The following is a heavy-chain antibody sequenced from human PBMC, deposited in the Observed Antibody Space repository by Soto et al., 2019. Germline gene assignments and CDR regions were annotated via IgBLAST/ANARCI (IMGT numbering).Heavy chain of an antibody. Sequence: TGGSLRLSCAASGFIFSSYGMHWVRQTPGKGLEWVAVIWYDGSNEYYADSVKGRFTISRDNSKNTLYLQMNSLRAEDTAVYYCARVWGTPLPYYYYGMDVWGQGTTVTVSS. D-gene: IGHD3-16*01. V-gene: IGHV3-33*01. J-gene: IGHJ6*02. CDR3: ARVWGTPLPYYYYGMDV. CDR2: IWYDGSNE. CDR1: GFIFSSYG.